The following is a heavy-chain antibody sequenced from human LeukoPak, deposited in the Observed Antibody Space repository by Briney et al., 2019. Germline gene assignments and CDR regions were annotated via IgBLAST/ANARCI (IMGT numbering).Heavy chain of an antibody. V-gene: IGHV3-74*01. CDR3: ARVARERFPEDY. CDR1: GFTFSSYW. D-gene: IGHD1-1*01. Sequence: GGSLRLSCAASGFTFSSYWMHWVRQAPGKGLVWVSRINSDGRRTSYADSVEGRFTISRDTAKKTLYLQMNSLRAEDTAVYYCARVARERFPEDYGGQGTLVTVSS. J-gene: IGHJ4*02. CDR2: INSDGRRT.